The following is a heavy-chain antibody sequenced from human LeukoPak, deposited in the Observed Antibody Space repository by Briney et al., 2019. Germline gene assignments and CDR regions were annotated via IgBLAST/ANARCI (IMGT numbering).Heavy chain of an antibody. V-gene: IGHV3-30*03. CDR3: ARDSYSSSWLFDY. D-gene: IGHD6-13*01. Sequence: GGSLRLSCSASGFTFSGYGMHWVRQVPGKGLEWVATISSDGSNKNYADSVKGRFTISRDNSKNTLYLQMNSLRAEDTAVYYCARDSYSSSWLFDYWGQGTLVTVSS. CDR1: GFTFSGYG. CDR2: ISSDGSNK. J-gene: IGHJ4*02.